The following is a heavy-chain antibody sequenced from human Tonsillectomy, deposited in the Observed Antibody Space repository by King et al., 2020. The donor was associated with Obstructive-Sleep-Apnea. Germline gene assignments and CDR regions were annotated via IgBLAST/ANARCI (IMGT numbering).Heavy chain of an antibody. D-gene: IGHD6-19*01. V-gene: IGHV3-15*01. CDR2: IKSKTDGGTT. J-gene: IGHJ6*02. Sequence: VQLVESGGGLVKPGGSLRLSCAASGFTFSNAWMSWVRQAPGKGLEWVGRIKSKTDGGTTDYAAPVKGRFTISRDDSKNTLYLQMNSLKTEDTAVYYCTTDLGRAVAYPPDYYGMDVWGQGTTVTVSS. CDR1: GFTFSNAW. CDR3: TTDLGRAVAYPPDYYGMDV.